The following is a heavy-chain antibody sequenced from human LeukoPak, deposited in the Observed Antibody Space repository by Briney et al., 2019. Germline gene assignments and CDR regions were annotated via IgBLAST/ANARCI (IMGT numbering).Heavy chain of an antibody. J-gene: IGHJ6*02. CDR1: GSIYTSFY. D-gene: IGHD2-2*01. Sequence: GASEKLSYKASGSIYTSFYIHSVRQAPGQGLEWMGIFNPSGGSTSYAQKFQGRVTMTRETSTSTVYMDLSSLRSEDTAVYYCARDRRVVVPAATYYYGMDVWGQGTTVTVSS. CDR3: ARDRRVVVPAATYYYGMDV. V-gene: IGHV1-46*01. CDR2: FNPSGGST.